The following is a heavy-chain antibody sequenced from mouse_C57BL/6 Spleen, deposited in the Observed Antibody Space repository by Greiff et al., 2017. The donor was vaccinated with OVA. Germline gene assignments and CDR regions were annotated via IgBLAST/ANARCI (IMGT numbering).Heavy chain of an antibody. V-gene: IGHV5-17*01. D-gene: IGHD2-3*01. CDR1: GFTFSDYG. CDR2: ISRGSSTI. J-gene: IGHJ4*01. CDR3: ATYDGYHYAMDY. Sequence: DVMLVESGGGLVKPGGSLKLSCAASGFTFSDYGMHWVRQAPEKGLEWVAYISRGSSTIYYADTVKGRFTISRDNAKNTLYLQMTSLRSEDTAMYYCATYDGYHYAMDYWGQGTSVTVSS.